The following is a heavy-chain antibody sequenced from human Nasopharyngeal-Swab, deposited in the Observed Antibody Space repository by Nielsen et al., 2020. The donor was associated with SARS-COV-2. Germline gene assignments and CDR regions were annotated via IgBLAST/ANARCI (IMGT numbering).Heavy chain of an antibody. CDR3: ARDPLPGVVIGWFDP. CDR1: GYTFTSYG. J-gene: IGHJ5*02. CDR2: ISAYNGNT. V-gene: IGHV1-18*01. Sequence: ASVKVSCKASGYTFTSYGISWVRQAPGQGLEWMGWISAYNGNTNYAQKLQGRVTMTTDTSISTAYMELSRLRSDDTAVYYCARDPLPGVVIGWFDPWGQGTLVTVSS. D-gene: IGHD3-3*01.